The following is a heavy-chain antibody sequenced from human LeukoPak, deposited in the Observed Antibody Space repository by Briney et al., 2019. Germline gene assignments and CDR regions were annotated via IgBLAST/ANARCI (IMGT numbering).Heavy chain of an antibody. CDR3: ARSGVVIITPWFDY. CDR1: GFTFSSYS. D-gene: IGHD3-3*01. V-gene: IGHV3-48*01. CDR2: ISSSSSTI. J-gene: IGHJ4*02. Sequence: GGSLRLSCAASGFTFSSYSMNWVRQAPGKGLEWVSYISSSSSTIYYADSVKGRFTISRDNAKNSLYLQMNSLRAEDTAVYYCARSGVVIITPWFDYWGQGTLVTVSS.